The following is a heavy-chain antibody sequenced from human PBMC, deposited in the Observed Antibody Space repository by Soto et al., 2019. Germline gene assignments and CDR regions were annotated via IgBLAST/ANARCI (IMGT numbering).Heavy chain of an antibody. V-gene: IGHV1-18*01. CDR3: ARDPPTIASAGREDY. Sequence: QVQLVQSGAEVKKPGASVKVSCKASGYTFTSYGISWVRQAPGQGLEWMGWIRAYNGKTNYAQKLQGRVTMTTDTSMSTAYMELRSLRSDDTAVYYCARDPPTIASAGREDYWGQGTLVTVSS. CDR1: GYTFTSYG. CDR2: IRAYNGKT. D-gene: IGHD6-13*01. J-gene: IGHJ4*02.